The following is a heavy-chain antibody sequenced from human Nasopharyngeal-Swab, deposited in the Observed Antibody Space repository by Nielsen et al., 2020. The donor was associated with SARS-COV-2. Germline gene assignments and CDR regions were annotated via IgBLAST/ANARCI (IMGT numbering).Heavy chain of an antibody. Sequence: GESLKISCAVSGFTFSDYDMHWVRQATGKGLEWVSAIGTGGDTYYPGSVKGRFTISRGNAKNSLYLQMNSLRAGDTAVYYCARAPPHYDFWSGYTGGASYFDYWGQGTLVTVSS. CDR2: IGTGGDT. CDR1: GFTFSDYD. D-gene: IGHD3-3*01. J-gene: IGHJ4*02. V-gene: IGHV3-13*01. CDR3: ARAPPHYDFWSGYTGGASYFDY.